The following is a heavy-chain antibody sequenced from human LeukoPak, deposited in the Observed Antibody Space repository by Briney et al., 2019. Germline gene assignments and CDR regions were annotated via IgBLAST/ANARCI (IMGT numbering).Heavy chain of an antibody. CDR1: GYTFSTYY. Sequence: SVKLSCKASGYTFSTYYMHWVRQAPGQGLEWVGVINPSGGTTTYSQKFQGRVTMTRDTSTSTVYMELSSLRIEDTAVYYCSRDLGGSYNDYWGQGTMVTVSS. V-gene: IGHV1-46*01. J-gene: IGHJ4*02. CDR2: INPSGGTT. CDR3: SRDLGGSYNDY. D-gene: IGHD1-26*01.